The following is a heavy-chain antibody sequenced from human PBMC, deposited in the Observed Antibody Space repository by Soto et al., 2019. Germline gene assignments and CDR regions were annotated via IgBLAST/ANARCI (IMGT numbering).Heavy chain of an antibody. V-gene: IGHV3-23*01. Sequence: PGGSLRLSCAASGFTFSSYAMSWVRQAPGKGLEWVSAISGSGGGTYYTDSVKGRFAISRDNSANTLYLQMSGLRADDTAVYFCAKVGYNSLGMDARGQGTTVTVSS. D-gene: IGHD1-1*01. CDR1: GFTFSSYA. J-gene: IGHJ6*02. CDR3: AKVGYNSLGMDA. CDR2: ISGSGGGT.